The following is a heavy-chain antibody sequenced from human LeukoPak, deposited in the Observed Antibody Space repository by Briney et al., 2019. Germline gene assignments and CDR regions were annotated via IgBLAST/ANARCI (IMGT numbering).Heavy chain of an antibody. V-gene: IGHV3-23*01. D-gene: IGHD2-2*01. CDR1: GFPFDSYA. Sequence: GGSLRLSCAASGFPFDSYAMSWVRQAPGKVLKWVSAISGSGGSTYYADYVKGRFTISRDNSKNTLYLQMNSLRAEDTAVYYCAKDPYGTRYFDYWGQGTLVTAS. CDR2: ISGSGGST. CDR3: AKDPYGTRYFDY. J-gene: IGHJ4*02.